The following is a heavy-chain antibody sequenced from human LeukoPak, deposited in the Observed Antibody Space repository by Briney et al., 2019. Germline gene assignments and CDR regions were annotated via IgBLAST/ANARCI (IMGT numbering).Heavy chain of an antibody. CDR1: GFKFSSYS. CDR2: ISSSSSYI. V-gene: IGHV3-21*01. Sequence: GGSLRLSCAASGFKFSSYSMKWVRQAPGKGLEWVSFISSSSSYIYYADSLKGRFTISRDNAKNSLYLQMNSLRAEDTAVYYCARARGLGYGDDVRWFDAWGQGTLVTVSS. CDR3: ARARGLGYGDDVRWFDA. J-gene: IGHJ5*02. D-gene: IGHD4-17*01.